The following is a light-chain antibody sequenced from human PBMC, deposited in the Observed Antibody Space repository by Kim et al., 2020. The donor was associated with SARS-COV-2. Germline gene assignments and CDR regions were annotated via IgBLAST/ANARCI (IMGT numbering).Light chain of an antibody. V-gene: IGLV1-47*01. J-gene: IGLJ1*01. CDR2: RND. CDR1: NSNIGVNY. Sequence: QSLLSQPPSASGTPGQRVTLSCSGGNSNIGVNYVSWYQHLPGTAPRLLIYRNDQRPAGVPDGFSGSKSGTSASLAISGVRSDDEGDYYCATWDDTLSGKFVLGAGTKVTVL. CDR3: ATWDDTLSGKFV.